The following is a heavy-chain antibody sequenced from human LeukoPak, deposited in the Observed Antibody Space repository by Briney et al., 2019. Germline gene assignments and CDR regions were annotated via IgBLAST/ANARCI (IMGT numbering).Heavy chain of an antibody. V-gene: IGHV1-18*04. J-gene: IGHJ6*04. Sequence: ASVKVSCKASGYTFTSYGISWVRHAPGQGLEWMGWISAYNGNTNYAQKLQGRVTITTDTSTSTAYMELRSLRSDDTAVYYCARGGITGTTAGYYGMDVWGKGTTVTVSS. CDR1: GYTFTSYG. D-gene: IGHD1-20*01. CDR3: ARGGITGTTAGYYGMDV. CDR2: ISAYNGNT.